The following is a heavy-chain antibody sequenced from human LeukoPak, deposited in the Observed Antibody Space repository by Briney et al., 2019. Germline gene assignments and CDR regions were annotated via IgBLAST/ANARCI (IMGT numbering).Heavy chain of an antibody. CDR3: ARVIEDSSGYYFDY. CDR1: GGSISSSNW. D-gene: IGHD3-22*01. Sequence: SGTLSLTCAVSGGSISSSNWWSWVRQPPGKGLEWIGYIYHSGSTYYNPSLKSRVTISVDRSKNQFSLKLSSVTAADTAVYYCARVIEDSSGYYFDYWGQGTLVTVSS. V-gene: IGHV4-4*02. J-gene: IGHJ4*02. CDR2: IYHSGST.